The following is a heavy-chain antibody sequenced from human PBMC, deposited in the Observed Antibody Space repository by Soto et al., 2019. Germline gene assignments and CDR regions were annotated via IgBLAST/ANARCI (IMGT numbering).Heavy chain of an antibody. CDR3: ARAYSSSPFDY. J-gene: IGHJ4*02. D-gene: IGHD6-6*01. CDR2: ISYDGSNK. V-gene: IGHV3-30-3*01. Sequence: GGSLRLSCAASGFTFSSYAMHWVRQAPGKGLEWVAVISYDGSNKYYADSVKGRFTISRDNSKNTLYLQMNSLRAEDTAVYYCARAYSSSPFDYWGQGTLVTVSS. CDR1: GFTFSSYA.